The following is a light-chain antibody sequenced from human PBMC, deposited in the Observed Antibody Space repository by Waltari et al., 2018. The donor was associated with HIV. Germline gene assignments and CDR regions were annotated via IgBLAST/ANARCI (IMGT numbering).Light chain of an antibody. CDR1: QGISNW. J-gene: IGKJ5*01. CDR2: DIS. Sequence: DIQMTQSPSSVSASVGDRVTITCRASQGISNWLAWYQQRPGEAPNLLIYDISTLQTGVPARFSGSGSGTDFALTIDGLQPEDFAVYYCQQYHTTPFTFGQGTRLEIK. V-gene: IGKV1-12*01. CDR3: QQYHTTPFT.